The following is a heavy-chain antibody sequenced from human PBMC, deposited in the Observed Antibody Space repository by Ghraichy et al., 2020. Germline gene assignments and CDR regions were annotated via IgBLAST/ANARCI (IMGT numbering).Heavy chain of an antibody. J-gene: IGHJ4*02. D-gene: IGHD1-1*01. CDR2: ISYTGST. Sequence: SETLSLTCTVSGGSISPYYWSWIRQPPGKGLEWIGYISYTGSTNYNPSLKSRVTISVDTSKNQFSLRLSPVAAADTAVYYCVRHQGGTTYDYWGQGTLVTVSS. CDR3: VRHQGGTTYDY. CDR1: GGSISPYY. V-gene: IGHV4-59*08.